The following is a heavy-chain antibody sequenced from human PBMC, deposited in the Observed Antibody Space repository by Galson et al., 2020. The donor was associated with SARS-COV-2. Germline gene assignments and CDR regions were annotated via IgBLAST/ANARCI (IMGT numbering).Heavy chain of an antibody. V-gene: IGHV1-69*13. CDR2: FINVFHTA. J-gene: IGHJ4*02. CDR1: GGTSSSSD. D-gene: IGHD3-16*01. CDR3: VRGEVQTLDY. Sequence: SVKVSCKASGGTSSSSDVNWVRHAPGQGLEWLGWFINVFHTATYAQKFQGRVKITADEHTTTAHMELTSLRTDDTAVYFCVRGEVQTLDYCGQGTLVTVSS.